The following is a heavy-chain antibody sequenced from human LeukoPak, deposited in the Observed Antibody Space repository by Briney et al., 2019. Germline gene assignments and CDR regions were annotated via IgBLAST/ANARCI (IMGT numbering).Heavy chain of an antibody. CDR1: GFVFSDYW. J-gene: IGHJ4*02. CDR3: ARDAWEGSSIDY. CDR2: IKGDGSET. D-gene: IGHD1-26*01. V-gene: IGHV3-74*01. Sequence: HPGGTLRLSCAASGFVFSDYWMHWVRQAPGKGLVWVSRIKGDGSETTYADSVEGRFTISRDNSKNIVYLQMNRLRADDTAVYYCARDAWEGSSIDYWGQGTLVTVSS.